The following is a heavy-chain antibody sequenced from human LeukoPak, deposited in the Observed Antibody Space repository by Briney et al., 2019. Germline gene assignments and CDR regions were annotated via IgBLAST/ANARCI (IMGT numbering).Heavy chain of an antibody. CDR1: GFTFSSYA. CDR2: ISGSGGSK. J-gene: IGHJ4*02. D-gene: IGHD1-26*01. Sequence: GGSLRLSCAASGFTFSSYAMSWVRQAPGKGLEWVSAISGSGGSKYYADSVKGRLTISRDNSKHTLYLQMKSLRDEDTAVYYCAKIAVGDIFDYWGQGTLVTVSS. V-gene: IGHV3-23*01. CDR3: AKIAVGDIFDY.